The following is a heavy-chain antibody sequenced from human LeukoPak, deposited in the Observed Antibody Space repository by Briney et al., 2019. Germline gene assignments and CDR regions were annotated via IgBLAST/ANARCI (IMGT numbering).Heavy chain of an antibody. V-gene: IGHV1-69*13. CDR1: GGTFSSYA. D-gene: IGHD4-17*01. CDR3: ARDPPGDYDYFDY. J-gene: IGHJ4*02. CDR2: IIPIFGTA. Sequence: GASVKVSCKASGGTFSSYAISWVRQAPGQGLEWMGGIIPIFGTANYAQKFQGRVTITADESTSTAYMELSSLRSDDTAVYYCARDPPGDYDYFDYWGQGTLVTVSS.